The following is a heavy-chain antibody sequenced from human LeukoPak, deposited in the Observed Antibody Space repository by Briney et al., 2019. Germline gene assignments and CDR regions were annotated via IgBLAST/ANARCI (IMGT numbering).Heavy chain of an antibody. Sequence: WASVKVSCTASGYTFTGYYMHWVRQAPGQGLEXXXXXXXXXXXXXYAQKFQGWXTMTXXTSISTAYMELSRLRSDDSAVYYCARGPQLLWFGELLRGSTYYYGMDVWGQGTTVTVSS. J-gene: IGHJ6*02. CDR1: GYTFTGYY. CDR3: ARGPQLLWFGELLRGSTYYYGMDV. CDR2: XXXXXXXX. V-gene: IGHV1-2*04. D-gene: IGHD3-10*01.